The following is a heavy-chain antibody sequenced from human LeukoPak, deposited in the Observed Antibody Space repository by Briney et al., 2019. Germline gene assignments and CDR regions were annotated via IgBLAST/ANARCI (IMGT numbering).Heavy chain of an antibody. D-gene: IGHD6-13*01. J-gene: IGHJ3*02. CDR3: AKHKAAAGTAGAFDI. V-gene: IGHV1-18*01. CDR1: GYTYTSYG. CDR2: ISAYNGNT. Sequence: ASVKVSCKASGYTYTSYGISWVRQAPGQGLEWMGWISAYNGNTNYAQKLQGRVTMTTDTSTSTAYMELRSLRSDDTAVYYCAKHKAAAGTAGAFDIWGQGTMVTVSS.